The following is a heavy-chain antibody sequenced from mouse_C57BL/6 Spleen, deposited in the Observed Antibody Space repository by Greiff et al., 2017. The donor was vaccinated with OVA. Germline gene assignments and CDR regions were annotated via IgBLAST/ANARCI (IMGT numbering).Heavy chain of an antibody. CDR3: GGDYGFDY. CDR2: IDPEDGAT. D-gene: IGHD2-4*01. CDR1: GFNIKDYY. J-gene: IGHJ2*01. V-gene: IGHV14-2*01. Sequence: VQLKQSGAELVKPGASVKLSCTASGFNIKDYYMHWVKQRTEQGLAWIGRIDPEDGATKYAPKFQGKATITADTSSNTAYRQLSSLTSEDTAGYYCGGDYGFDYWGQGTTLTVSS.